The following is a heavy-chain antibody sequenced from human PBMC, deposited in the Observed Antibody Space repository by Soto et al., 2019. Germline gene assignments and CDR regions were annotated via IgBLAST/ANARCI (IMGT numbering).Heavy chain of an antibody. J-gene: IGHJ3*02. CDR3: ASFEFGRRGLAFDI. V-gene: IGHV3-74*01. Sequence: GGSLRLSCAASGFTFSSYWMHWVRQAPGKGLVWVSRINSDGSSTSYADSVKGRFTISRDNAKNTLYLQMNSLRAEDTAVYYCASFEFGRRGLAFDIWGQGTMVTVSS. CDR1: GFTFSSYW. CDR2: INSDGSST. D-gene: IGHD3-10*01.